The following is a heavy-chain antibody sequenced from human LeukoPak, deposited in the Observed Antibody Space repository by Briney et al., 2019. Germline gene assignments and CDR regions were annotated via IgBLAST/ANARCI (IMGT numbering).Heavy chain of an antibody. V-gene: IGHV3-33*01. J-gene: IGHJ4*02. CDR3: ARAYSSSWEAYYFDY. CDR2: IWYDGSNK. Sequence: GGSLRLSCAASGFTFSSYGVHWVRQAPGKGLEWVAVIWYDGSNKYYADSVKGRFTISRDNSKNTLYLQMNSLRAEDTAVYYCARAYSSSWEAYYFDYWGQGTLVTVSS. CDR1: GFTFSSYG. D-gene: IGHD6-13*01.